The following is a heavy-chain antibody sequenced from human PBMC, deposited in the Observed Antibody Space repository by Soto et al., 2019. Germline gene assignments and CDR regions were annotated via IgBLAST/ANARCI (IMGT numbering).Heavy chain of an antibody. CDR3: ARDDVLCDGGRCYGVPLDV. Sequence: GGSLRLSCAASGFTFSTYGMHWVRQAPGKGLEWVSLIQSGGPTYYADSVKGRFTISRDTSENTLHLQMDSLRAEDTAVYYCARDDVLCDGGRCYGVPLDVWGKGTKVTVSS. D-gene: IGHD2-15*01. J-gene: IGHJ6*04. V-gene: IGHV3-66*01. CDR2: IQSGGPT. CDR1: GFTFSTYG.